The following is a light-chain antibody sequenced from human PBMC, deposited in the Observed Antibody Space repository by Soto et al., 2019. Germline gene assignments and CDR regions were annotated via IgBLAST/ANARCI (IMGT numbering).Light chain of an antibody. CDR2: WAS. Sequence: DIVMTQSPDSLAVSLGERATINCKSSQSVLYRSNNHNYLAWYQQKPGQPPRLLIYWASTRESGVPDRFSGSGSGTDFTLTISSLQAEDVAVYYCQQYYNTPWTFGQGTKVDIK. CDR1: QSVLYRSNNHNY. CDR3: QQYYNTPWT. V-gene: IGKV4-1*01. J-gene: IGKJ1*01.